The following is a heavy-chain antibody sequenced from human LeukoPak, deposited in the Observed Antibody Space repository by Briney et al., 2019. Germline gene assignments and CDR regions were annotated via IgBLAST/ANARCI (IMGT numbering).Heavy chain of an antibody. D-gene: IGHD2-2*01. J-gene: IGHJ4*02. CDR3: ARDGHYCSSTSCHSPYFDY. V-gene: IGHV1-18*01. CDR2: ISAYSGNT. Sequence: ASVKVSCKASGYTFTSYGISWVRQAPGQGLEWMGWISAYSGNTNYAQKLQGRVTMTTDTSTSTAYMELRSLRSDDTAVYYCARDGHYCSSTSCHSPYFDYWGQGTLVTVSS. CDR1: GYTFTSYG.